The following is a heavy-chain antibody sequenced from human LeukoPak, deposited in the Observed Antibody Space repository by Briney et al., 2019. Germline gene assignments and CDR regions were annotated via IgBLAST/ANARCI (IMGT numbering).Heavy chain of an antibody. CDR3: ARWRGQYYFDY. J-gene: IGHJ4*02. CDR1: GYSFTSYW. V-gene: IGHV5-51*01. Sequence: GESLKISCKGSGYSFTSYWIDCVRQMPGKGLEWMGIIYPGDSDTRYSPSFQGQVTISADKSISTASLQWSSLKASDTAMYYCARWRGQYYFDYWGQGTLVTVSS. CDR2: IYPGDSDT. D-gene: IGHD3-10*01.